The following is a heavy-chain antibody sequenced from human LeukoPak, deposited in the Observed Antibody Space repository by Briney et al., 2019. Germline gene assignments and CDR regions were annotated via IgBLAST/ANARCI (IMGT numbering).Heavy chain of an antibody. CDR1: GFTFSSYA. Sequence: GGSLRLSCAASGFTFSSYAMHWVRQAPGKGLEWVAVISYDGSNKYYADSAKGRFTISRDNSKNTLYLQMNSLRAEDTAVYYCARRYSYGYWANDYWGQGTLVTVSS. D-gene: IGHD5-18*01. V-gene: IGHV3-30-3*01. J-gene: IGHJ4*02. CDR2: ISYDGSNK. CDR3: ARRYSYGYWANDY.